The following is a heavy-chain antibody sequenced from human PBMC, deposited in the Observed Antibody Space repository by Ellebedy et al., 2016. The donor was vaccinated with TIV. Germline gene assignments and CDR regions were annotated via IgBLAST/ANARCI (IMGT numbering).Heavy chain of an antibody. J-gene: IGHJ4*02. D-gene: IGHD2-21*02. CDR2: ISSSSTTI. V-gene: IGHV3-48*02. CDR1: GFTFGGFG. CDR3: ARKLGVTAFDY. Sequence: GESLKISCAGSGFTFGGFGIHWVRQAPGKGLEWVSYISSSSTTIYYGDSVKGRFTISRDNAKNSLYLQMNSLRDEDTAVYYCARKLGVTAFDYWGQGTLVTVSS.